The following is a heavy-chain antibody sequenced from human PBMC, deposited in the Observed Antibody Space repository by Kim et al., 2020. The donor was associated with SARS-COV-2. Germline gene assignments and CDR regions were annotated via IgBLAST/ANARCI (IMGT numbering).Heavy chain of an antibody. CDR2: ISSSGSTI. CDR1: GFTFSDYY. J-gene: IGHJ6*02. Sequence: GGSLRLSCAASGFTFSDYYMSWIRQAPGKGLEWVSYISSSGSTIYYADSVKGRFTISRDNAKNSLYLQMNSLRAEDTAVYYCAREFGEWRGQTYYYYGMDVWGQGTTVTVSS. V-gene: IGHV3-11*01. CDR3: AREFGEWRGQTYYYYGMDV. D-gene: IGHD3-10*01.